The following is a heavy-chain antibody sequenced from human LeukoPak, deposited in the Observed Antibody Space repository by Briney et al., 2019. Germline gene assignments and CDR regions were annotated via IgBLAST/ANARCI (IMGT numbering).Heavy chain of an antibody. D-gene: IGHD2-15*01. CDR2: ISWNSGSI. V-gene: IGHV3-9*01. CDR3: AKGGSSSPYYFDY. Sequence: GGSLRLSCAASGFTFDDYAMHWVRQAPGKGLEWVSGISWNSGSIGYADSVRGRFTISRDNAKNSLYLQMNSLRAEDTAFYYCAKGGSSSPYYFDYWGQGTLVTVSS. CDR1: GFTFDDYA. J-gene: IGHJ4*02.